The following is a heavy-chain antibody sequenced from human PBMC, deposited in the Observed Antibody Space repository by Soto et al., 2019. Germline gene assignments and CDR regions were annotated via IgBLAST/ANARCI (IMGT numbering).Heavy chain of an antibody. CDR3: AAAQAPAHAYGSVPPSHFYGMDV. CDR1: GDSVTGSSYY. D-gene: IGHD3-10*01. CDR2: IYYGAFT. J-gene: IGHJ6*02. V-gene: IGHV4-61*10. Sequence: QVQLRESGPALVKPSETLSLTCTVSGDSVTGSSYYWSWVRQSAGKGLEWIAYIYYGAFTKYSPSLRSRGAISAAACTKQFSLRLLSATAADTALYFCAAAQAPAHAYGSVPPSHFYGMDVWVQGTTLTASS.